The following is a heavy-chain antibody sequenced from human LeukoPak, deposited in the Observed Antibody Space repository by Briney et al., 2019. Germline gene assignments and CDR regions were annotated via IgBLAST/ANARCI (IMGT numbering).Heavy chain of an antibody. D-gene: IGHD2-15*01. CDR2: INHSGST. CDR1: GGSFSGYY. CDR3: ERLRKRVAHYYYYGMDV. V-gene: IGHV4-34*01. J-gene: IGHJ6*02. Sequence: PSETLSLTCAVYGGSFSGYYWSWIRQPPGKGLEWIGEINHSGSTNYTPSLKSRVTISVDTSKNQFSLKLSSVTAADTAVYYCERLRKRVAHYYYYGMDVWGPGTTVTVSS.